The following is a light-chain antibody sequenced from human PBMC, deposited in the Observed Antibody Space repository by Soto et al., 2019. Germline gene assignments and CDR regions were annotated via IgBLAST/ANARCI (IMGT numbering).Light chain of an antibody. V-gene: IGLV2-14*01. J-gene: IGLJ2*01. CDR1: SSDVGGYNY. CDR3: SSYTCRGRLVV. Sequence: QSALTQPASVSGSPGQSITISCTGTSSDVGGYNYVSWYQQHPGKAPKLMIYDVTNRPSGVSNRFSGSKSGNTASLTISGLQAEDDADYYCSSYTCRGRLVVFGGGTKVTVL. CDR2: DVT.